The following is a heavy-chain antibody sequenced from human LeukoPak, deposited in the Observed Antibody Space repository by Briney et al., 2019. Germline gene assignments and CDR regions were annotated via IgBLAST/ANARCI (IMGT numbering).Heavy chain of an antibody. J-gene: IGHJ3*02. CDR2: INSDGSST. CDR1: GFTFSSYW. Sequence: GGSLRLSCAASGFTFSSYWMHWVRQAPGKGLVWVSRINSDGSSTSYADSVKGRFTISRDNAKNTLYLQMNCLRAEDTAVYYCARSPRYCSGGSCYPGRGAFDIWGQGTMVTVSS. V-gene: IGHV3-74*01. D-gene: IGHD2-15*01. CDR3: ARSPRYCSGGSCYPGRGAFDI.